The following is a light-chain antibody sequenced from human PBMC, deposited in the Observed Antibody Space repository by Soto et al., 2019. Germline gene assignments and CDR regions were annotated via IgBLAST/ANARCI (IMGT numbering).Light chain of an antibody. CDR3: QQYAGSPT. CDR2: GAS. J-gene: IGKJ5*01. V-gene: IGKV3-20*01. Sequence: EIVLTQSPGTLSLSPGERATLSCWASQSVASTYLGWYQQKPGQAPRLLIYGASSRATGIPDRFSGSGSGTDFTLTISRLEPEDFALYYCQQYAGSPTSGKGTRLEIK. CDR1: QSVASTY.